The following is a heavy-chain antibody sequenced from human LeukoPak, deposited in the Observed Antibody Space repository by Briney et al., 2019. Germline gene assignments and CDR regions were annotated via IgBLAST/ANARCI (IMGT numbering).Heavy chain of an antibody. J-gene: IGHJ3*01. Sequence: SETLSLTCTVSGYSLSSGYYWGWIRQPPGKGLEWIGSIYHSGSTYYNPSLKSRVTISVDTSKNQFSLKLSSVTAADTAVYYCARELRYDNSDSGAFWGQGTVVTVSS. CDR2: IYHSGST. CDR3: ARELRYDNSDSGAF. D-gene: IGHD3-22*01. CDR1: GYSLSSGYY. V-gene: IGHV4-38-2*02.